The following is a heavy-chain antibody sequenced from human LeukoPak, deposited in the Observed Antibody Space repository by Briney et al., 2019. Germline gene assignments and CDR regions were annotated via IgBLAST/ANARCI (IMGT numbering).Heavy chain of an antibody. D-gene: IGHD6-13*01. CDR1: GDSVSSNSVA. J-gene: IGHJ6*02. Sequence: SQTLSLTCAISGDSVSSNSVAWNWIRQSPSRGLEWLGRTYYRSKWYTDYAPSVNGRITINPETSRSQVSLHLNSVTPGDTAVYYCARAWYTSTSTVYNGMAAWGQGTTVTASS. CDR2: TYYRSKWYT. V-gene: IGHV6-1*01. CDR3: ARAWYTSTSTVYNGMAA.